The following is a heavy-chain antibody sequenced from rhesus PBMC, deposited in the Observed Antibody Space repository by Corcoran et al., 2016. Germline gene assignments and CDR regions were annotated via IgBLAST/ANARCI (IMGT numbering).Heavy chain of an antibody. D-gene: IGHD2-39*01. CDR3: ARRPILTYSRFDV. CDR2: IFWDDDK. Sequence: QVTLKESGPALVKPTQTLTLTCTFSGFSLSTSGMGVGWIRQPSRKTLEWLAHIFWDDDKRYSTSLKSRLTISKDTSKNQVVLTMTNMDPMDTATYYCARRPILTYSRFDVWGPGVLVTVSS. J-gene: IGHJ5-1*01. V-gene: IGHV2-174*02. CDR1: GFSLSTSGMG.